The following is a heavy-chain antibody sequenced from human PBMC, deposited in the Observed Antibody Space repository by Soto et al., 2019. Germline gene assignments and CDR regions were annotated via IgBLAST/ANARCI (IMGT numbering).Heavy chain of an antibody. J-gene: IGHJ4*02. D-gene: IGHD1-26*01. CDR2: IVPLFGTT. CDR3: ATSFDSERYTDY. V-gene: IGHV1-69*01. CDR1: GGSFIKFA. Sequence: QVQLVQSGAEVKKPGSSVKVSCQASGGSFIKFATSWVRRAPGQGLEWMGGIVPLFGTTNYAQKFQGRVTITADESTTTSYMELSSLTSEDTAVYYCATSFDSERYTDYWGQGTLVTVSS.